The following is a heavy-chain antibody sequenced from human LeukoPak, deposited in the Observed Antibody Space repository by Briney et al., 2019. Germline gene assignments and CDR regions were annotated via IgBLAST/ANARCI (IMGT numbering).Heavy chain of an antibody. D-gene: IGHD3-22*01. J-gene: IGHJ4*02. V-gene: IGHV1-2*02. Sequence: ASVKVSCKASGYTFTGYYMHWVRQAPGQGLEWMGWINPNSGGTNYAQKFQGRVTMTRDTSISTAYMERSRLRSDDTAVYYCARGLYYYDSSGYGYYFDYWGQGTLVTVSS. CDR1: GYTFTGYY. CDR2: INPNSGGT. CDR3: ARGLYYYDSSGYGYYFDY.